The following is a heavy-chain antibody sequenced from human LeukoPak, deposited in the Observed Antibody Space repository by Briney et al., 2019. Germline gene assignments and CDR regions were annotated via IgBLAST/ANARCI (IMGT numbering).Heavy chain of an antibody. V-gene: IGHV4-30-4*01. D-gene: IGHD3-22*01. CDR2: IYYSGST. J-gene: IGHJ3*02. CDR1: GGSISSDDYY. CDR3: ARVYYYDSSGYYLDHDAFDI. Sequence: SETLSLTCTVSGGSISSDDYYWSWLRQPPGKGLEWIGYIYYSGSTYYNPSLKSRVTISVDTSKNQFSLKLSSVTAADTAVYYCARVYYYDSSGYYLDHDAFDIWGQGTMVTVSS.